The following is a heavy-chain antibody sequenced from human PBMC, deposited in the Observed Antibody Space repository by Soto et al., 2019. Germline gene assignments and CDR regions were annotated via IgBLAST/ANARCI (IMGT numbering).Heavy chain of an antibody. V-gene: IGHV3-23*01. D-gene: IGHD6-19*01. CDR1: GFTFSSYA. J-gene: IGHJ4*02. Sequence: EVQLLESGGGLVQPGGSLRLSCAASGFTFSSYAMSWVRQAPGKGLDWVSNISGSGGSTYYADSVKGRFTISRDNSKNTLHLQMNSLRVEDTAVYYCAKRGRGAVAFDYWGQGTLVTVS. CDR2: ISGSGGST. CDR3: AKRGRGAVAFDY.